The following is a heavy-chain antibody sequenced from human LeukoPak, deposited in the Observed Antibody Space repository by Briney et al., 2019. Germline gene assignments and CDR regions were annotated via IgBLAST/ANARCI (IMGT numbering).Heavy chain of an antibody. Sequence: SGGSLRLSCSASGFTFSSYAMHWVRQAPGKGLEYVSAISSNGGSTYYADSVKGRFTISRDNSKNTLYLQMNSLRAEDTAVYYCARDRGGGWYNPNPDYWGRGTLVTVSS. V-gene: IGHV3-64*04. CDR3: ARDRGGGWYNPNPDY. CDR2: ISSNGGST. D-gene: IGHD6-19*01. CDR1: GFTFSSYA. J-gene: IGHJ4*02.